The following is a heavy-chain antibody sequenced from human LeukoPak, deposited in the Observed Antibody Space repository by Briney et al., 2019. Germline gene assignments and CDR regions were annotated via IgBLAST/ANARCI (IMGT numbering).Heavy chain of an antibody. J-gene: IGHJ4*02. V-gene: IGHV3-30*18. CDR2: ISYDGSNK. Sequence: SGGSLRLSCAASGFTFSSYGMHWVRQAPGKGLEWVAVISYDGSNKYYADSVKGRFTISRDNSKNTLYLQMNSLRAEDTAVYYCAKRRGIVVVPAAILTPSLDYLGQGPLVTVSS. CDR3: AKRRGIVVVPAAILTPSLDY. D-gene: IGHD2-2*01. CDR1: GFTFSSYG.